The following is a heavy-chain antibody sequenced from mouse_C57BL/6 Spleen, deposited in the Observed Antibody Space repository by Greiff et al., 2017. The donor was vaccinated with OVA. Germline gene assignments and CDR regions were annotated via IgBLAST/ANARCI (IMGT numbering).Heavy chain of an antibody. J-gene: IGHJ2*01. CDR3: ARGAAQATLLFDY. CDR2: IHPNSGST. CDR1: GYTFTSYW. V-gene: IGHV1-64*01. Sequence: QVQLQQPGAELVKPGASVKLSCKASGYTFTSYWMHWVKQRPGQGLEWIGMIHPNSGSTNYNEKFKSKATLTVDKSSSTAYMQLSSLTSEDAAVYYCARGAAQATLLFDYWGQGTTLTVSS. D-gene: IGHD3-2*02.